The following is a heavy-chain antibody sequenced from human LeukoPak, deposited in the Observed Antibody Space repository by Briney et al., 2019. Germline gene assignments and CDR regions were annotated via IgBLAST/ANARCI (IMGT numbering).Heavy chain of an antibody. V-gene: IGHV3-30*18. CDR2: ISYDGSNK. CDR3: AKDYSSWFTRYYFDY. Sequence: GGSLRLSCAASGFTFSSYSMNWVRQAPGKGLEWVAVISYDGSNKYYADSVKGRFTISRDNSKNTLYLQMNSLRAEDTAVYYCAKDYSSWFTRYYFDYWGQGTLVTVSS. D-gene: IGHD6-13*01. CDR1: GFTFSSYS. J-gene: IGHJ4*02.